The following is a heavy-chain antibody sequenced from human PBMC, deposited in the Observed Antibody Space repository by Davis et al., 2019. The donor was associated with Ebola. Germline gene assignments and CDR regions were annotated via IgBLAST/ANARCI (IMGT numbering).Heavy chain of an antibody. CDR2: IWYDGSNK. D-gene: IGHD2-21*01. J-gene: IGHJ3*02. Sequence: PGGSLRLSCAASGFTFSSYGMHWVRQAPGKGLEWVAVIWYDGSNKYYADSVKGRFTISRDNSKNTLYLQMNSLRAEDTAVYYCAKDVSILWWLDIWGQGTMVTVSS. CDR1: GFTFSSYG. CDR3: AKDVSILWWLDI. V-gene: IGHV3-33*06.